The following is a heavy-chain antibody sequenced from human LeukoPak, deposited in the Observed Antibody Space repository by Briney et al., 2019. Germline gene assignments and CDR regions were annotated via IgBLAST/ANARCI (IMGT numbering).Heavy chain of an antibody. CDR1: GYTFSTYG. CDR3: ARDLSSGGWTLEFDY. V-gene: IGHV1-18*01. D-gene: IGHD1-1*01. J-gene: IGHJ4*02. CDR2: ISGHTGNT. Sequence: ASVKVSCKTSGYTFSTYGVTWVRQAPGQGVQWMGWISGHTGNTKYAENFQGRISLTTDTSATTAYMELRSLTSDDTAVYYCARDLSSGGWTLEFDYWGQGSLVTVAS.